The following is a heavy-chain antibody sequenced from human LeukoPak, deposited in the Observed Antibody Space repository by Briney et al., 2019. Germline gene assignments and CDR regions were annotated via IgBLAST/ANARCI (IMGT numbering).Heavy chain of an antibody. V-gene: IGHV1-69*05. J-gene: IGHJ4*02. CDR3: AREISEGSYFDY. CDR1: GGTFSSYA. CDR2: IIPIFGTA. Sequence: SVKVPCKASGGTFSSYAISWVRQAPGQGLEWMGGIIPIFGTANYAQKFQGRVTITTDESTSTAYMELSSLRSEDTAVYYCAREISEGSYFDYWGQGTLVTVSS. D-gene: IGHD3-10*01.